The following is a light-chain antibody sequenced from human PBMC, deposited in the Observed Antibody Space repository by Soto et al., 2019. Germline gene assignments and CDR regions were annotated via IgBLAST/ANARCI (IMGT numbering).Light chain of an antibody. CDR3: QQYGRSLPIT. Sequence: EIVLTQSPGTLSLSPGERATLSCRASQSVSSSYLAWYQQKPGQAPRLLIYAASSRATGIPDRFSGSGSETDFTLTISRLEPEDFAVYYCQQYGRSLPITFGQGTDWRL. CDR1: QSVSSSY. J-gene: IGKJ5*01. CDR2: AAS. V-gene: IGKV3-20*01.